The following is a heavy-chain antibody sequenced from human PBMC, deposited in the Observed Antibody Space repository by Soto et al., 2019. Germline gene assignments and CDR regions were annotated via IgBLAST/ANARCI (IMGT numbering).Heavy chain of an antibody. V-gene: IGHV4-39*01. J-gene: IGHJ4*01. CDR2: IYYSGST. D-gene: IGHD4-17*01. CDR3: ARHQKTTGTTAGSDY. CDR1: GGSISSSSYY. Sequence: SESLSLTCTVSGGSISSSSYYWGWIRQPPGKGLEWIGSIYYSGSTYYNPSLKSRVTISVDTSKNQFSLKLSSVTAADTAVYYCARHQKTTGTTAGSDYWGHVTRVIASS.